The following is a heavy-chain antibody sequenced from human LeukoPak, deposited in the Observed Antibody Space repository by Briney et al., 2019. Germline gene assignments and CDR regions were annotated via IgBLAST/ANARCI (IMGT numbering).Heavy chain of an antibody. V-gene: IGHV1-24*01. CDR1: GYSITDLS. CDR3: ATGTHYDLLAF. D-gene: IGHD3-9*01. J-gene: IGHJ4*02. CDR2: FDPGSGEI. Sequence: ASVKVSCKVSGYSITDLSTHWVRQAPGKGLEWMGGFDPGSGEIIYEQKFQDRVTMTEDTSTDTGYMELSSLRSEDTALYYCATGTHYDLLAFWGQGTLVTVSS.